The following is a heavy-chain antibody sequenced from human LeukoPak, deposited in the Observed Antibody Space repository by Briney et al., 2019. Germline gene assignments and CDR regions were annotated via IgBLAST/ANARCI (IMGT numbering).Heavy chain of an antibody. CDR3: ARRPGATTFDY. CDR1: GGSISGNNFY. Sequence: SETLSLTCTVSGGSISGNNFYWGWIRQPPGKGLEWIASVSYSGSTCYNPSLKSRVTISVDTSKNQFSLKLNSVTAADTAVYYCARRPGATTFDYWGQGTLITVSS. CDR2: VSYSGST. D-gene: IGHD1-26*01. V-gene: IGHV4-39*01. J-gene: IGHJ4*02.